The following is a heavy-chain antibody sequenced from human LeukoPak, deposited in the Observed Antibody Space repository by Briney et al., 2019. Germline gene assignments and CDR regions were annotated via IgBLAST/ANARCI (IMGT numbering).Heavy chain of an antibody. CDR2: IYHSGSI. Sequence: SGTLSLTCAVSGGSISSSNWWSWVRQSPGKGLELIGVIYHSGSINYNPSLKSRVTISLDKSKNQFSLNLSSVTAADTAVYYCARTSSKWDHTYDYWGQGTLVTVSS. V-gene: IGHV4-4*02. J-gene: IGHJ4*02. CDR3: ARTSSKWDHTYDY. D-gene: IGHD1-26*01. CDR1: GGSISSSNW.